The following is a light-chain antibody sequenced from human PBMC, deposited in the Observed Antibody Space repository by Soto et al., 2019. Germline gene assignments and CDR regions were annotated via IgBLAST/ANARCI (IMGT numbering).Light chain of an antibody. J-gene: IGLJ1*01. V-gene: IGLV2-8*01. CDR2: EVT. CDR3: TSHAGNYNFPYV. CDR1: SSDVGAYDF. Sequence: QSALTQPPSASGSPGQSVTISCTGTSSDVGAYDFVSWYQHHPGKAPKLMIYEVTKRPSGVPDRFSGSKSGNTASLTVPGLQAEDEADYYCTSHAGNYNFPYVFGTGTKLTVL.